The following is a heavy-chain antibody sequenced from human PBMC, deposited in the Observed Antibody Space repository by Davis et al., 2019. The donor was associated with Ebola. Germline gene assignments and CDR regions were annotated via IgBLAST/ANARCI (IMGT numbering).Heavy chain of an antibody. Sequence: SETLSLTCAVYGESFSGFYWSWIRQPPGQGPEWIGEINHWGSTNYNPSLKSRVTISVDTSKNQFSLKLSSVTAADTAVYYCARVEYSSSSFDYWGQGTLVTVSS. V-gene: IGHV4-34*01. CDR1: GESFSGFY. CDR2: INHWGST. D-gene: IGHD6-6*01. CDR3: ARVEYSSSSFDY. J-gene: IGHJ4*02.